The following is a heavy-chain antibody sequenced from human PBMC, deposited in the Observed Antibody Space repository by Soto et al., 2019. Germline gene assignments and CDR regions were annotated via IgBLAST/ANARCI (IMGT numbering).Heavy chain of an antibody. D-gene: IGHD2-2*02. Sequence: SETLSLTCTVSGGSISSGGYYWSWIRQHPGKGLEWIGYIYYSGSTYYNPSLKSRVTISVDTSKNQFSLKLSSVTAADTAVYYCARQPHIVVVPAAIRGSTTVTPNYFDYWGQGTLVTVSS. CDR3: ARQPHIVVVPAAIRGSTTVTPNYFDY. CDR2: IYYSGST. CDR1: GGSISSGGYY. V-gene: IGHV4-30-4*08. J-gene: IGHJ4*02.